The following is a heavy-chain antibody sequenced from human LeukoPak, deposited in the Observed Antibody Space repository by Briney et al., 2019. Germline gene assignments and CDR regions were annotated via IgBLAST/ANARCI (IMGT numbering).Heavy chain of an antibody. CDR2: ISWDRGSI. V-gene: IGHV3-9*01. D-gene: IGHD3/OR15-3a*01. Sequence: SLRLSCAASGFTFDVYAVHWVRQAPGKGLEWVSGISWDRGSIGYAACVKGRFTISRDNAKTCLYLQMNSLRAEDTALYYYASEDFFYWGQTTLVTVSS. J-gene: IGHJ4*02. CDR1: GFTFDVYA. CDR3: ASEDFFY.